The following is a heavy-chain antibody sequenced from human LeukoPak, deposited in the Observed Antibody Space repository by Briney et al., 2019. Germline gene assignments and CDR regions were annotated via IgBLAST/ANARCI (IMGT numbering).Heavy chain of an antibody. CDR1: GYTFTSYG. J-gene: IGHJ3*02. CDR3: ARGGTTGTTRGGAFDI. D-gene: IGHD1-1*01. Sequence: ASVKVSCKASGYTFTSYGISWVRQAPGQGLECMWWISAYNGNTNYAQKLQGRVTMTTDTSTSTAYMELRSLRSDDTAVYYCARGGTTGTTRGGAFDIWGQGTMVTVSS. CDR2: ISAYNGNT. V-gene: IGHV1-18*01.